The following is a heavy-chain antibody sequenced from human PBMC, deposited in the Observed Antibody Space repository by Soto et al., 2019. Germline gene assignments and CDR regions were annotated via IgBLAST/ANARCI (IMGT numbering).Heavy chain of an antibody. J-gene: IGHJ4*02. CDR3: ARDFANQYYYDSSGYNDY. V-gene: IGHV1-46*01. CDR1: GYTFTSYY. CDR2: INPSGGST. D-gene: IGHD3-22*01. Sequence: QVQLVQSGAEVKKPGASVKVSCKASGYTFTSYYMHWVRQAPGQGLEWMGIINPSGGSTSYAQKFQGRVTMTRDTSTSTVYMELSSLRSEDTAVYYCARDFANQYYYDSSGYNDYWGQGTLVTVS.